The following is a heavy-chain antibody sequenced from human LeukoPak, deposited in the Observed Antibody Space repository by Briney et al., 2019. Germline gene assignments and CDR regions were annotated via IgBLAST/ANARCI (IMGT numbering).Heavy chain of an antibody. CDR2: IIPIFGTA. V-gene: IGHV1-69*13. CDR1: GGTFISYA. D-gene: IGHD2-21*02. Sequence: SVKVSCKASGGTFISYAISWVRQAPGQGLEWMGGIIPIFGTANYAQKFQGRVTITADESTSTAYMELSSLRSEDTAVYYCARDRSKAYCGGDCYFPTRWFDPWGQGTLVTVSS. J-gene: IGHJ5*02. CDR3: ARDRSKAYCGGDCYFPTRWFDP.